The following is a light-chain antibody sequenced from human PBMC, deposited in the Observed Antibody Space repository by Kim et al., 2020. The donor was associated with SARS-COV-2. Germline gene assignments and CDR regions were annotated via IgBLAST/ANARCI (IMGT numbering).Light chain of an antibody. J-gene: IGLJ2*01. V-gene: IGLV1-47*01. CDR2: KTN. Sequence: GQRGTISWSGGSSNIGSDYVYWYQQLPGRAPKLLISKTNQRPSGVPDRFSGSKSGTSASLAISGLRSEDEADYYCAAWDNSISSVLFGGGTQLTVL. CDR3: AAWDNSISSVL. CDR1: SSNIGSDY.